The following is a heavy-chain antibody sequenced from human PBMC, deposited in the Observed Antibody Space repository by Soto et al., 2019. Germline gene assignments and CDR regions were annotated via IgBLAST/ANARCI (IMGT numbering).Heavy chain of an antibody. CDR2: ISGSGGST. Sequence: EVQLLESGGGLVQPGGSLRLSCAASGFTFSSYAMRWVRQAPAKGLEWVSAISGSGGSTYYADSVKGRFTISRDNSKNSLYLQMNRLRAEDTAFYYCARRGSGSYSEYWGQGTLVTVSS. CDR3: ARRGSGSYSEY. V-gene: IGHV3-23*01. CDR1: GFTFSSYA. D-gene: IGHD1-26*01. J-gene: IGHJ4*02.